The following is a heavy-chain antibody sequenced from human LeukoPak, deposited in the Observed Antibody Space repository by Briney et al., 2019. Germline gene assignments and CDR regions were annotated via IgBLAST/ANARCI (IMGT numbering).Heavy chain of an antibody. D-gene: IGHD3-22*01. CDR1: GYTLTELS. V-gene: IGHV1-24*01. J-gene: IGHJ4*02. Sequence: ASVKVSCKVSGYTLTELSMHWVRQAPGKGLELMGGFDPEDGETIYAKKFQGRVTMTTDTSTSTAYMELRSLRSDDTAVYYCARDMGEGGIVVVIKDYWGQGTLVTVSS. CDR3: ARDMGEGGIVVVIKDY. CDR2: FDPEDGET.